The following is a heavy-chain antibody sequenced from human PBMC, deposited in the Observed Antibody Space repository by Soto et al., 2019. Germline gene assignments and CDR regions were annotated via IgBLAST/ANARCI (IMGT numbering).Heavy chain of an antibody. CDR3: AKDIVVVPAAINYYYYYGMDV. Sequence: GGSLRLSCAASGFTFSSYGMHWVRQSPGKGLEWVAGISYDGSNKYYADSVKGRFTISRDNSKNTPYLQMNSLRAEDTAVYYCAKDIVVVPAAINYYYYYGMDVWGQGTTVTVSS. CDR1: GFTFSSYG. V-gene: IGHV3-30*18. CDR2: ISYDGSNK. D-gene: IGHD2-2*01. J-gene: IGHJ6*02.